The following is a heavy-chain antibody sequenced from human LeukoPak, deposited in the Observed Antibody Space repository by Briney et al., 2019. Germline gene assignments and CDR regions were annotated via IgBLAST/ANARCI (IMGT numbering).Heavy chain of an antibody. CDR3: ASSKVVPAAMLRGGAHGAFDI. Sequence: GASVKVSCKTSGYTFTGHYMHWVRQAPGQGLEWMGWISAYNGNTNYAQKLQGRVTMTTDTSTSTAYMELRSLRSDDTAVYYCASSKVVPAAMLRGGAHGAFDIWGQGTMVTVSS. D-gene: IGHD2-2*01. CDR1: GYTFTGHY. V-gene: IGHV1-18*04. CDR2: ISAYNGNT. J-gene: IGHJ3*02.